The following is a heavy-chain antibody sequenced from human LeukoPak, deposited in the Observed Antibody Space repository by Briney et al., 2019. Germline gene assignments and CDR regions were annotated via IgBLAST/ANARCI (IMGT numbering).Heavy chain of an antibody. CDR1: GGSFSGYF. CDR2: ISHVGTT. J-gene: IGHJ4*02. Sequence: PSETLSLTCTVHGGSFSGYFWSWIRQAPGKGLEWIGEISHVGTTNFNPSLQSRVTLSVDTSKRQFSLNLTSVTAADTAVYYCARGVNSGYFDYCGQGTLVTVSS. V-gene: IGHV4-34*01. CDR3: ARGVNSGYFDY. D-gene: IGHD1-26*01.